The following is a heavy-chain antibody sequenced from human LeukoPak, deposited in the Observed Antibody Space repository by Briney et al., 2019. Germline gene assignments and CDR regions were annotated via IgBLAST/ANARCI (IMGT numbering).Heavy chain of an antibody. CDR1: GGSISSGGYY. V-gene: IGHV4-31*03. CDR2: IYHSGST. J-gene: IGHJ5*02. Sequence: PSETLSLTCTVSGGSISSGGYYWSWIRQHPGKGLEWIGYIYHSGSTYYNPSLKSRVTISVDRSKNQFSLKLSSVTAADTAVYYCARGDCSSTSCYRVFWFDPWGQGTLVTVSS. CDR3: ARGDCSSTSCYRVFWFDP. D-gene: IGHD2-2*02.